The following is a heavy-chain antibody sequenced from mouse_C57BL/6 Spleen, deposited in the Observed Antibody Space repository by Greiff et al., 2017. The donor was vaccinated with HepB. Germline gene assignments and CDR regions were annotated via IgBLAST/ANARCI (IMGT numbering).Heavy chain of an antibody. J-gene: IGHJ4*01. V-gene: IGHV1-64*01. CDR2: IHPNSGST. D-gene: IGHD2-4*01. Sequence: QVQLQQPGAELVKPGASVKLSCKASGYTFTSYWMHWVKQRPGQGLEWIGMIHPNSGSTNYNEKFKSKATLTVDKSSSTAYMQLSSLTSEDSAVYYCAREESTMITTALYYYAMDYWGQGTSVTVSS. CDR1: GYTFTSYW. CDR3: AREESTMITTALYYYAMDY.